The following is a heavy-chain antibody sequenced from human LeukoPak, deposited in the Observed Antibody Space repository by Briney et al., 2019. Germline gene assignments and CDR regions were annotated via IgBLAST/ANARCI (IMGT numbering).Heavy chain of an antibody. D-gene: IGHD6-19*01. CDR3: AKLEVAGTDY. V-gene: IGHV3-30*18. CDR2: ISYDGSNK. CDR1: GFTFSSYG. Sequence: GRSLRLSCAASGFTFSSYGMHWVRQAPGKGLEWVAVISYDGSNKYYADSVKGRFTISRDNSKNTLYLRMNSLRAEDTAVYYCAKLEVAGTDYWGQGTLVTVSS. J-gene: IGHJ4*02.